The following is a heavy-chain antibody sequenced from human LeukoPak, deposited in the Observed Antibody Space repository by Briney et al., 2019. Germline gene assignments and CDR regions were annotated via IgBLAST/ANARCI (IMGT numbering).Heavy chain of an antibody. CDR3: ARNLVATTPGPLDY. J-gene: IGHJ4*02. CDR2: INHSGST. V-gene: IGHV4-34*01. Sequence: SETLSLTCAVYGGSFSGYYWSWIRQPPGKGLEWIGEINHSGSTNYNPSLKSRVTISVDTSKNQFPLKLSSVTAADTAVYYCARNLVATTPGPLDYWGQGTLVTVSS. D-gene: IGHD5-12*01. CDR1: GGSFSGYY.